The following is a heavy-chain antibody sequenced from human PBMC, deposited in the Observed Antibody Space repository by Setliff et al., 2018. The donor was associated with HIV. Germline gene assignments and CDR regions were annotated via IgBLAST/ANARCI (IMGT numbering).Heavy chain of an antibody. J-gene: IGHJ4*02. CDR1: GGSVSSVNNY. D-gene: IGHD6-19*01. Sequence: SETLSLTCSVSGGSVSSVNNYWSWIRQPPGKGLGWIGYIHYTGSTTYKPSVKRRVTISVDTSKNQFSLKVNSVAAADTAVYYCARLRPSVADRSYFDHWGQGTLVTVSS. CDR2: IHYTGST. V-gene: IGHV4-61*01. CDR3: ARLRPSVADRSYFDH.